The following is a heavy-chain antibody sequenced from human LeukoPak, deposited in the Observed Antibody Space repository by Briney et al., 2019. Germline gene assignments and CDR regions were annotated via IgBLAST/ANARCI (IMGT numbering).Heavy chain of an antibody. CDR1: GFTFSNYW. CDR3: TRDRLGFDP. Sequence: GGSLRLPCAASGFTFSNYWMHWVRQVPGKGLVWVSRIDSDGITTSYADSVKGRFTISRDNAKNTVYLQMNSLRVEDTAVYYCTRDRLGFDPWGQGTLVTVSS. CDR2: IDSDGITT. J-gene: IGHJ5*02. V-gene: IGHV3-74*01.